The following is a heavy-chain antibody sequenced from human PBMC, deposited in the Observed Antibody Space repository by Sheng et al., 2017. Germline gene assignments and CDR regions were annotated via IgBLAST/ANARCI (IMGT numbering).Heavy chain of an antibody. CDR3: ARASYSISPDTLTDY. CDR2: IESDGSST. D-gene: IGHD3-3*02. Sequence: EVQLVESGGGLVQPGGSLRLSCAASGFSFSSHWMHWVRQAPGKGLVWVSRIESDGSSTSYADSVKGRFTISRDNAKNTLYLQMNSLRAEDTAVYYCARASYSISPDTLTDYWGQGTLVTVSS. V-gene: IGHV3-74*01. CDR1: GFSFSSHW. J-gene: IGHJ4*02.